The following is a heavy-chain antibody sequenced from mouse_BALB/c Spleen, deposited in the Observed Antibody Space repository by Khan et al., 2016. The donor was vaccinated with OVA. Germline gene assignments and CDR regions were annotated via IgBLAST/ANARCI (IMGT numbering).Heavy chain of an antibody. J-gene: IGHJ4*01. V-gene: IGHV1-18*01. Sequence: IQLVQSGPELVKPGASVKISCKTSGYTFTEYTLHWVKQSHGKSLEWIGVINPNNGATSYNQKFKGKATLTVDKFSSTAYMEFRSLTSEDSAVYYCARDAGRYWGQGTSVTVSS. D-gene: IGHD3-3*01. CDR1: GYTFTEYT. CDR2: INPNNGAT. CDR3: ARDAGRY.